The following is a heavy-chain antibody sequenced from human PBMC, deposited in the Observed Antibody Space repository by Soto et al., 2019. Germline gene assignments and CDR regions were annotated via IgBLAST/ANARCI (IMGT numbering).Heavy chain of an antibody. CDR3: GRDKDLQQLGVNYCYNMEV. Sequence: QVQLVQSGAEVKKPGSSVKVSCKTSGGTFRTSAISWVRQAPGQGLEWMGGIMPVFSTPDYAQNFQGRVTMTALESTGTAYMELSSLRSEDTAVYYCGRDKDLQQLGVNYCYNMEVWGQGTTVTVSS. CDR1: GGTFRTSA. J-gene: IGHJ6*01. V-gene: IGHV1-69*12. D-gene: IGHD3-16*02. CDR2: IMPVFSTP.